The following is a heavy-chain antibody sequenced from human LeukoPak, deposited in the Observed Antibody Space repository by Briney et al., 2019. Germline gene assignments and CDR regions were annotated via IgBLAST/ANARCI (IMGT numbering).Heavy chain of an antibody. J-gene: IGHJ6*03. V-gene: IGHV1-46*03. Sequence: ASVKVSCKASGYTFTSYYMHWVRQAPGQGLEWMGIINPSGGSTSYAQKFQGRVTMTRDTSTSTVYMELSSLRSEDTAVYYCARENTYYDFWSGYSCYYYYMDVWGKGTTVTVSS. CDR3: ARENTYYDFWSGYSCYYYYMDV. CDR2: INPSGGST. D-gene: IGHD3-3*01. CDR1: GYTFTSYY.